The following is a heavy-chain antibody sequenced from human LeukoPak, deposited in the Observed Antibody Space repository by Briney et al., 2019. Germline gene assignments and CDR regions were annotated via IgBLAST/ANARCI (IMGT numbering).Heavy chain of an antibody. D-gene: IGHD2-15*01. CDR1: VDPISSYY. CDR2: IYHSGST. J-gene: IGHJ4*02. Sequence: SETLSLTCTLSVDPISSYYWSWIRHPPGGALEWIVYIYHSGSTNYNPSLKSRVTISVDTSKNQFSLKLSSVTAADTAVYYCARDNCSGGSCLVDYWGQGTLVTVSS. CDR3: ARDNCSGGSCLVDY. V-gene: IGHV4-59*13.